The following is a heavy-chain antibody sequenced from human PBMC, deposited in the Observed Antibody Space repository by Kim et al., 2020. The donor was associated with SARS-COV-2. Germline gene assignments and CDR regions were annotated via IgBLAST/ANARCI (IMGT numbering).Heavy chain of an antibody. CDR3: ARRWAGGSRAFDI. V-gene: IGHV5-10-1*01. CDR1: GYSFTSYW. D-gene: IGHD3-16*01. CDR2: IDPSDSYT. Sequence: GESLKISCKGSGYSFTSYWISWVRQMPGKGLEWMGRIDPSDSYTNYSPSFQGHVTISDDKSISTAYLQWSSQKASDTAMYYCARRWAGGSRAFDIWGQGTMVTVSS. J-gene: IGHJ3*02.